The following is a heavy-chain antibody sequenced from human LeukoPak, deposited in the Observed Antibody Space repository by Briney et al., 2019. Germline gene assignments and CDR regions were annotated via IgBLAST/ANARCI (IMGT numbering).Heavy chain of an antibody. J-gene: IGHJ4*02. D-gene: IGHD2-15*01. Sequence: GGSLRLSCAASGFTFSSYWMGWVRQAPGKGLEWVANIKQDGSEKYYVDSVKGRFTISRDNAKNSLYLQMNSLRAEDTAVYYCARDLCSGGSCYFDYWGQGTLVTVSS. V-gene: IGHV3-7*01. CDR3: ARDLCSGGSCYFDY. CDR1: GFTFSSYW. CDR2: IKQDGSEK.